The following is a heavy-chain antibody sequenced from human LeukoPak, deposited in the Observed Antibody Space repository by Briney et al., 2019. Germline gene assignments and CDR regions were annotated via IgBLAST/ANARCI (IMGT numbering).Heavy chain of an antibody. Sequence: GGSLRLSCAASGFTFSTYAMGWVRQAPGKGLEWVSSIKGGGGDPFYADAVNGRFTISRDNSKNTLFLQLDSLRAEDAAVYHCAKGGHDYNPFSGWGQGTLVTVSS. J-gene: IGHJ4*02. V-gene: IGHV3-23*01. CDR3: AKGGHDYNPFSG. CDR2: IKGGGGDP. D-gene: IGHD4-11*01. CDR1: GFTFSTYA.